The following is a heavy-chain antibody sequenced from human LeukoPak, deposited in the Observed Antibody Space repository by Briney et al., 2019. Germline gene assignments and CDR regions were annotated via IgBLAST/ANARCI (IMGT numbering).Heavy chain of an antibody. V-gene: IGHV3-48*02. CDR1: GFTISSYS. CDR3: AREGAAAGTYALLDY. D-gene: IGHD6-13*01. J-gene: IGHJ4*02. CDR2: ISSSSSTI. Sequence: PGGSLRLSCTASGFTISSYSMNWVRQAPGKGLEWVSYISSSSSTIYYADSVKGRFTISRDNAKNSLYLQMNSLRDEDTAVYYCAREGAAAGTYALLDYWGQGTLVTVSS.